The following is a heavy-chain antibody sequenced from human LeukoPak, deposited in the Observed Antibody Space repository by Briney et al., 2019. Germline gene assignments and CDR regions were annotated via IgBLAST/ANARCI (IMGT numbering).Heavy chain of an antibody. J-gene: IGHJ4*02. CDR2: IYHSGST. V-gene: IGHV4-4*02. CDR1: GGSISSSNW. Sequence: PSGTLSLTCAVSGGSISSSNWWSWVRQPPGKGLEWIGEIYHSGSTNYNPSLKSRVTISVDKSKNQFSLRLSSVTAADTAVYYCARVKIYQQQLVLDYWGQGTLVTVSS. D-gene: IGHD6-13*01. CDR3: ARVKIYQQQLVLDY.